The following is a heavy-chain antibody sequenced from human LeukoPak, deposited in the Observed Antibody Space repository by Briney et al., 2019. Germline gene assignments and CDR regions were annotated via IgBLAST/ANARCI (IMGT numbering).Heavy chain of an antibody. J-gene: IGHJ4*02. CDR2: ISSSSISI. Sequence: GGSLRLSCAASGFTFSDYYMSWIRQAPGKGLEWVSYISSSSISIYYSDSVKGRFTISRDNAKNSLYLQMNSLRAEDTAVYYCARGDGYNRPYYFDYWGQGTLVTVSS. V-gene: IGHV3-11*04. CDR1: GFTFSDYY. D-gene: IGHD5-24*01. CDR3: ARGDGYNRPYYFDY.